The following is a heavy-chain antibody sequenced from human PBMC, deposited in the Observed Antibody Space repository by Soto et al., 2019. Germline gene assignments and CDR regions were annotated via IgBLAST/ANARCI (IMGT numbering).Heavy chain of an antibody. J-gene: IGHJ3*02. CDR2: MNPNSGNT. D-gene: IGHD3-22*01. Sequence: ASVKVSCKAYGYTFTSYDINWVRKATGQGLEWMGWMNPNSGNTGYAQKFQGRVTMTRNTSISTAYMELSSLRSEDTAVYYCARSPITYYYDSSGYYDAFDIWGQGTMVTVSS. CDR3: ARSPITYYYDSSGYYDAFDI. V-gene: IGHV1-8*01. CDR1: GYTFTSYD.